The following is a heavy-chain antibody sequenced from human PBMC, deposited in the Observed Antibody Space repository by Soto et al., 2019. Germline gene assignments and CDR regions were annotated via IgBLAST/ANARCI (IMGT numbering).Heavy chain of an antibody. CDR1: GGTFSSYT. Sequence: SVKVSCKASGGTFSSYTISWVRQAPGQGLEWMGGIIPIFGTANYAQKSQGRVTITADESTSTAYMELSSLRSEDTAVYYCARRGGVRGVILNDAFDIWGQGTMVTVSS. V-gene: IGHV1-69*13. CDR2: IIPIFGTA. D-gene: IGHD3-10*01. J-gene: IGHJ3*02. CDR3: ARRGGVRGVILNDAFDI.